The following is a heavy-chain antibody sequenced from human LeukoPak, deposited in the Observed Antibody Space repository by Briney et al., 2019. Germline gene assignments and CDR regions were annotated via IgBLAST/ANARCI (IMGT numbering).Heavy chain of an antibody. CDR2: IRSSSSFI. V-gene: IGHV3-21*01. J-gene: IGHJ4*02. CDR3: VRLRRNSDTSGYYYYYDF. CDR1: GFTFSHYS. D-gene: IGHD3-22*01. Sequence: GGSLRLSCAASGFTFSHYSMNWDRQAPGEGLEWVSSIRSSSSFIYYADSGKGRFSISRDNAKNSLYLQMSSLRAEDTAVYYCVRLRRNSDTSGYYYYYDFWGQGTLVTVSS.